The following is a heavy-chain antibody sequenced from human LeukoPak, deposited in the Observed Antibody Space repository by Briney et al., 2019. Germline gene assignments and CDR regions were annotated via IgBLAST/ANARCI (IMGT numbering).Heavy chain of an antibody. CDR1: GFIFRSYE. V-gene: IGHV3-48*03. CDR3: AKANYYDSSGYYENLDY. D-gene: IGHD3-22*01. J-gene: IGHJ4*02. Sequence: GGSLRLSCAVSGFIFRSYEMNWVRQAPGRGLEWVSYISSSSTTIYYADSVKGRFTISRDNSKNTLYLQMNSLRADDTAVYYCAKANYYDSSGYYENLDYWGQGTLVTVSS. CDR2: ISSSSTTI.